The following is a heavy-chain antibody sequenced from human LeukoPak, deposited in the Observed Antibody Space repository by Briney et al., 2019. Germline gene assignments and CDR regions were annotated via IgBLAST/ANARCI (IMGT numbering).Heavy chain of an antibody. CDR2: VYYGRSP. CDR3: ARSSGTGTFSY. D-gene: IGHD6-25*01. V-gene: IGHV4-39*02. J-gene: IGHJ4*02. CDR1: GDSISRSTYY. Sequence: SGTLSLTCTVSGDSISRSTYYWAWIRQPPGKGLEWIGSVYYGRSPYFNPSLESRATISVDTSKNHFSLKMSSVTAADTAVYYCARSSGTGTFSYWGQGTLVTVSS.